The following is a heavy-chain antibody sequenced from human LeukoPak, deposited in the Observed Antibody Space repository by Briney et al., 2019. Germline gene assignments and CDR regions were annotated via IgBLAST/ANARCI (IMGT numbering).Heavy chain of an antibody. CDR3: ARALYYGSGSYEFSGGLYYYMDV. V-gene: IGHV1-69*13. Sequence: SVKVSCKASGGTFSSYAISWVRQAPGQGLEWMGGIIPIFGTANYAQKFQGRVTITADESTSTAYMELSSLRSGDTAVYYCARALYYGSGSYEFSGGLYYYMDVWGKGTTVTISS. CDR1: GGTFSSYA. J-gene: IGHJ6*03. D-gene: IGHD3-10*01. CDR2: IIPIFGTA.